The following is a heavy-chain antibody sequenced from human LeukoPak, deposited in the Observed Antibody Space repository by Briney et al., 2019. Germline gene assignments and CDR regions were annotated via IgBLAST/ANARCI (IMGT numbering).Heavy chain of an antibody. CDR3: ARDSAGYSSGWYDY. V-gene: IGHV4-59*01. CDR2: IYYSGST. CDR1: GGSISSYY. Sequence: SETLSLTCTVSGGSISSYYWSWIRQPPGKGLEWIGYIYYSGSTNYNPSLKSRVTISVDTSKNQFSPKLSSVTAADTAVYYCARDSAGYSSGWYDYWGQGTLVTVSS. D-gene: IGHD6-19*01. J-gene: IGHJ4*02.